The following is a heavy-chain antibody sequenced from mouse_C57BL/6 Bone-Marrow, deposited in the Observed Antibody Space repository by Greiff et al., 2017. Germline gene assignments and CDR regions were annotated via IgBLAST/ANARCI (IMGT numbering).Heavy chain of an antibody. Sequence: QVQLQQSGPGLVQPSQCLSITCTVSGFSFTSYGVHWVRQSPGKGLEWLGVIWSGGSTDYNAAFMSRLSITKDNSKSQVFFKMNSLQADDTAIYYCAKNGGNGYEGSGFACWGQGTLVTVST. D-gene: IGHD2-2*01. CDR2: IWSGGST. J-gene: IGHJ3*01. CDR1: GFSFTSYG. V-gene: IGHV2-5*01. CDR3: AKNGGNGYEGSGFAC.